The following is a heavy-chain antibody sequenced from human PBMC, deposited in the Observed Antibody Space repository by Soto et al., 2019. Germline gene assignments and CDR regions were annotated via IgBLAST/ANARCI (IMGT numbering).Heavy chain of an antibody. D-gene: IGHD2-21*01. V-gene: IGHV1-8*01. CDR2: MNPNSGNT. CDR1: GYTFTSYD. CDR3: ARLLFDYYYYYYMDV. J-gene: IGHJ6*03. Sequence: QVQLVQSGAEVKKPGASVKVSCKASGYTFTSYDINWVRQATGQGLEWMGWMNPNSGNTGYAQKFQGRVTMTKNTSISTAYMELSSLRSEDTAVYYCARLLFDYYYYYYMDVWGKGTTVTVSS.